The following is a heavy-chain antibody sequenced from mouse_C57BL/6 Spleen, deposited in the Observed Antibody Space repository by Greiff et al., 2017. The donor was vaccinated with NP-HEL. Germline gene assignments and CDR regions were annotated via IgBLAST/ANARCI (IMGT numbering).Heavy chain of an antibody. CDR2: IDPETGGT. D-gene: IGHD2-4*01. CDR1: GYTFTDYE. J-gene: IGHJ4*01. Sequence: QVHVKQSGAELVRPGASVTLSCKASGYTFTDYEMHWVKQTPVHGLEWIGAIDPETGGTAYNQKFKGKAILTADKSSSTAYMELRSLTSEDSAVYYCTRRDYDDVYAMDYWGQGTSVTVSS. V-gene: IGHV1-15*01. CDR3: TRRDYDDVYAMDY.